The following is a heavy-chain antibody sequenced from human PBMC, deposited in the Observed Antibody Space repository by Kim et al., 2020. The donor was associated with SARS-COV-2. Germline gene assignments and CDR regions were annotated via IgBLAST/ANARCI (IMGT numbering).Heavy chain of an antibody. J-gene: IGHJ4*02. Sequence: KYYADSVKGRFTISRDNSKNTLYLQMNSLRAEDTAVYYCARRAPAAILDYWGQGTLVTVSS. CDR3: ARRAPAAILDY. V-gene: IGHV3-33*01. D-gene: IGHD2-2*01. CDR2: K.